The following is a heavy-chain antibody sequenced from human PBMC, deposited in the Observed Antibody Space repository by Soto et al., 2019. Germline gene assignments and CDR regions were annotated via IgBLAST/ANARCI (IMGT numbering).Heavy chain of an antibody. D-gene: IGHD6-6*01. CDR1: GGSISSSSYY. Sequence: SETLSLTCTVSGGSISSSSYYWGWIRQPPGKGLEWIGSIYYSGSTNYNPSLKSRVTISVDTSKNQFSLKLSSVTAADTAVYYCARQVVSLAAPTRYYYMDVWGKGTTVTVSS. CDR2: IYYSGST. V-gene: IGHV4-39*01. CDR3: ARQVVSLAAPTRYYYMDV. J-gene: IGHJ6*03.